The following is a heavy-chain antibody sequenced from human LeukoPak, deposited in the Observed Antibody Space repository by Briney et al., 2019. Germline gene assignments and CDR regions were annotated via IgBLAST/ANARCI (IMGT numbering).Heavy chain of an antibody. CDR3: ARDLPQGGWPRELDY. J-gene: IGHJ4*02. V-gene: IGHV3-33*01. D-gene: IGHD6-19*01. CDR2: IWYDGSNK. CDR1: GFTFSSYG. Sequence: PGRSLRLSCAASGFTFSSYGMHWVRQAPGKGLEWVAVIWYDGSNKYYADSVKGRFTISRDNSKNTLYLQMNSLRAEDTAVYYCARDLPQGGWPRELDYWGQGTLVTVSS.